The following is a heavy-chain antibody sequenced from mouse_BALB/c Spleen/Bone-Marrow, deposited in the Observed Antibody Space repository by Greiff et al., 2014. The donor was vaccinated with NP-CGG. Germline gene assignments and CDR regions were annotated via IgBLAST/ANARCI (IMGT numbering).Heavy chain of an antibody. V-gene: IGHV1S16*01. CDR2: INPTNGGT. CDR1: GYTFTSYW. J-gene: IGHJ2*01. Sequence: QVHVKQSGAELVKPGASVKLSCKASGYTFTSYWMHWVKLRPGQGFEWIGEINPTNGGTNYNEKFKRKATLSVDKSSSSAYMQLSSLTSEDSAVYYCTKFTGDYFDYWGPGTTLTVSS. CDR3: TKFTGDYFDY.